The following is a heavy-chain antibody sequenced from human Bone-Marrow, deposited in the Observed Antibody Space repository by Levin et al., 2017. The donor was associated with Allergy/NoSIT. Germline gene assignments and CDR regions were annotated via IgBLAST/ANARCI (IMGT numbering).Heavy chain of an antibody. Sequence: PGGSLRLSCVASGFTFSDYYMSWIRQAPGKGLDWVSYISSSGSTIHDADSVKGRFTISRDNAKNSLYLQMNSLRAEDTAIYYCARMGGDGYILNPNDYGLDVWGLGTSVTVSS. J-gene: IGHJ6*02. CDR1: GFTFSDYY. CDR2: ISSSGSTI. CDR3: ARMGGDGYILNPNDYGLDV. D-gene: IGHD5-24*01. V-gene: IGHV3-11*01.